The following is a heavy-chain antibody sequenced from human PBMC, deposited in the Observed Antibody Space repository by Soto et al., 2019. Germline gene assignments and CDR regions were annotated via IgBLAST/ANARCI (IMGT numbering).Heavy chain of an antibody. J-gene: IGHJ4*02. CDR2: ISAYNGNT. D-gene: IGHD2-2*01. Sequence: QVQLVQSGAEVKNPGASVKVSCKASGYTVTSYGISWVRQAPGQGLEWMGWISAYNGNTNYAQKLQGRVNMTTDTSKSTAYMELRSLRSDDTAVYYCARAGYCSSTRCYDTEGVDYWGQGTLVTVS. CDR3: ARAGYCSSTRCYDTEGVDY. CDR1: GYTVTSYG. V-gene: IGHV1-18*01.